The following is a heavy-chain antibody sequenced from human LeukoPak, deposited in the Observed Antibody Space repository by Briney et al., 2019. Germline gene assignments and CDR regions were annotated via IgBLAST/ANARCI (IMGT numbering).Heavy chain of an antibody. V-gene: IGHV3-7*01. J-gene: IGHJ4*02. D-gene: IGHD6-19*01. CDR1: GFTFSAYW. Sequence: GGSLRLSCAASGFTFSAYWMNWVRQTPGKGLEWVANIKQDGSEKYYVDSVKGRFTISRDNAKNSLYLQMNSLRAEDTAVYFCAGGSGWVTDSWGQGTLVTVSA. CDR2: IKQDGSEK. CDR3: AGGSGWVTDS.